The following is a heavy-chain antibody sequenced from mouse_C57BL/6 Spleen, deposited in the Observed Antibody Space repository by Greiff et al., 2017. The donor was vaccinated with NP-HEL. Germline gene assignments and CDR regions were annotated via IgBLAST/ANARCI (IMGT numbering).Heavy chain of an antibody. CDR2: IYPRSGNT. V-gene: IGHV1-81*01. Sequence: VQLQQSGAELARPGASVKLSCKASGYTFTSYGISWVKQRTGQGLEWIGEIYPRSGNTYYNEKFKGKATLTADKSSSTAYMELRSLTSEDSAVYFCARSPYYYGSSSPYFDVWGTGTTVTVSS. J-gene: IGHJ1*03. CDR1: GYTFTSYG. D-gene: IGHD1-1*01. CDR3: ARSPYYYGSSSPYFDV.